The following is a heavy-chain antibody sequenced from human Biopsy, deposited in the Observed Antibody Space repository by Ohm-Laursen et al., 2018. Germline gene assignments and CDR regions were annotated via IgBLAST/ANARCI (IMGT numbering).Heavy chain of an antibody. V-gene: IGHV4-59*01. J-gene: IGHJ2*01. Sequence: SGTLSLTCLVSGDSISSYYWSWIRQPPGKGLQWIGYVYYTGSTDYNPSLQSRVTISVDTSKNHFSLRLRSVTPADTAIYYCARDRGYYSDRTVPGYFDLWGRGTLVTVSS. CDR3: ARDRGYYSDRTVPGYFDL. CDR2: VYYTGST. CDR1: GDSISSYY. D-gene: IGHD3-22*01.